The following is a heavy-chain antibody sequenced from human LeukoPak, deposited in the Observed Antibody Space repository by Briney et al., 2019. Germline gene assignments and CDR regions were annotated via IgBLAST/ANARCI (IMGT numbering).Heavy chain of an antibody. V-gene: IGHV1-2*02. CDR3: ARDYLETTVTTPNYYYMDV. D-gene: IGHD4-17*01. CDR1: GYTFTGYY. J-gene: IGHJ6*03. Sequence: ASVKVSCKASGYTFTGYYMHWVRQAPGQGLEWMGWINPNSGGTNYAQKFQGRVTMTRDTSISTVYMELSRLRSDDTAVYYCARDYLETTVTTPNYYYMDVWGKGTTVTVSS. CDR2: INPNSGGT.